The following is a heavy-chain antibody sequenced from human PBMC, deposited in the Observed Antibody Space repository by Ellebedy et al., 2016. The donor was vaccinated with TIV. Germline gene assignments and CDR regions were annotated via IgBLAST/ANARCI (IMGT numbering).Heavy chain of an antibody. J-gene: IGHJ6*02. CDR2: ISGRGGST. Sequence: GESLKISXAASGFTFISSAMSWVRQAPGKGLEWVSGISGRGGSTYYADSVKGRFTISRDNSKNTLYLQMNSLRAEDTAVYYCAKDQYYGSGSRYGMDVWGQGTTVTVSS. D-gene: IGHD3-10*01. CDR3: AKDQYYGSGSRYGMDV. V-gene: IGHV3-23*01. CDR1: GFTFISSA.